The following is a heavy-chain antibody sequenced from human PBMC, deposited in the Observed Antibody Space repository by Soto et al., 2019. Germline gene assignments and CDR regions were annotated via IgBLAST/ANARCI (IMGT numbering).Heavy chain of an antibody. D-gene: IGHD4-17*01. CDR3: ARDHPATVTTTFDY. CDR1: GFTFSSYS. Sequence: GGSLRLSCAASGFTFSSYSMNWVRQAPGKGLEWVSYISRTSTTIYYADSVKGRFTVSRDNGKNSLYLQMNSLRDEDTAVYYCARDHPATVTTTFDYWGQGTLVTVSS. CDR2: ISRTSTTI. J-gene: IGHJ4*02. V-gene: IGHV3-48*02.